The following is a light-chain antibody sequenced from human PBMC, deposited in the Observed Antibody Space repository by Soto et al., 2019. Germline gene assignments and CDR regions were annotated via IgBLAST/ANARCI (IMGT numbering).Light chain of an antibody. CDR2: GAS. J-gene: IGKJ1*01. V-gene: IGKV3-20*01. CDR3: QQYGSSPWT. Sequence: EIVLPQSPATLSLSPGEGATLSCRASQSVSSTFLAWYQHKPGRPPRLLIYGASSRATDIPDRFSGGGSGTDFTLTIIRLEPEDFAVYYCQQYGSSPWTFGQGTKVAIK. CDR1: QSVSSTF.